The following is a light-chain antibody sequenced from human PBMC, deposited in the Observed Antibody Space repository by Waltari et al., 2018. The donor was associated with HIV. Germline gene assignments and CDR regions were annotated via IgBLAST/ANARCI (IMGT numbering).Light chain of an antibody. CDR1: QSILFNSNNKNH. CDR2: WAS. CDR3: RQFFTTPRT. V-gene: IGKV4-1*01. Sequence: ATINCKSSQSILFNSNNKNHLSWYQQRPGQPPKLLIYWASSREFGVPDRFSGSGSGTDFNLTISSLEPDDVAIYYCRQFFTTPRTFGQGTKVEI. J-gene: IGKJ1*01.